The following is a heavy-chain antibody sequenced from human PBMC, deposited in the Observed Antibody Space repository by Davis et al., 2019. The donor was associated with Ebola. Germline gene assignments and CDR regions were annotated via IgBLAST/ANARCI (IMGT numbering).Heavy chain of an antibody. CDR3: AKEVGSSGWYTVEN. CDR2: IKPDGSEG. D-gene: IGHD6-19*01. CDR1: GFILSSHW. Sequence: PGGSLRLSCAASGFILSSHWMSWVRQAPGKGLEWVANIKPDGSEGSYVDSVKGRFTISRDDSKNTLYLQMDSLRAEDTAVYYCAKEVGSSGWYTVENWGQGTLVAVST. J-gene: IGHJ4*02. V-gene: IGHV3-7*03.